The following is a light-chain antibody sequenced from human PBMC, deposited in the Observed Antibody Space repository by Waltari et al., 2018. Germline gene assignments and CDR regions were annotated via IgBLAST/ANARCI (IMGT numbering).Light chain of an antibody. CDR3: QHYVRLPVT. V-gene: IGKV3-20*01. CDR2: GAS. Sequence: DIMLTQSQATLSSCPEERATISCRASQSISRYLAWYQHNPGQAPRLLIFGASSRATGIPDRFSGSGFGTDFSLTISRLEPEDFAVYSCQHYVRLPVTFGQGTKVEIK. CDR1: QSISRY. J-gene: IGKJ1*01.